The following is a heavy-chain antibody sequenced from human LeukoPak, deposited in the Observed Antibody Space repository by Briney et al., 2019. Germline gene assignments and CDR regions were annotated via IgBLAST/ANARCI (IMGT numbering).Heavy chain of an antibody. V-gene: IGHV3-7*01. D-gene: IGHD6-19*01. CDR2: IKQDGSEK. CDR1: GFTFNKYW. CDR3: ARDEWAGTVAY. J-gene: IGHJ4*02. Sequence: GGSLRLSCAASGFTFNKYWMNWVRQAPGKGLEWVANIKQDGSEKYYVDSVKGRFTISRDSAKNSLFLQMDSLRAEDTAVYYCARDEWAGTVAYWGQGTLVTVSS.